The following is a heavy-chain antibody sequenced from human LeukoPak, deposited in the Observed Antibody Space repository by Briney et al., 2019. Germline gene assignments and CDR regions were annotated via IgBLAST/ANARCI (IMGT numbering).Heavy chain of an antibody. CDR2: IYYSGST. CDR3: ARRRGGSYYYDSSGYYFPYST. V-gene: IGHV4-39*01. D-gene: IGHD3-22*01. Sequence: SETLSLTCAVYGGSFSGYYWGWIRQPPGKGLEWIGSIYYSGSTYYNPSLKSRVTISVGTSKNQFSLKLSSVTAADTAVYYCARRRGGSYYYDSSGYYFPYSTWGQGTLVTVSS. J-gene: IGHJ5*02. CDR1: GGSFSGYY.